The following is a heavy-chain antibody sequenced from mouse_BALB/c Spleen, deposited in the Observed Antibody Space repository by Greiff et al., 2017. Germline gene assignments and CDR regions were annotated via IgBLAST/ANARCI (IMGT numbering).Heavy chain of an antibody. D-gene: IGHD4-1*01. J-gene: IGHJ2*01. CDR3: ASGGTGDFDY. V-gene: IGHV5-9*03. Sequence: EVKVVESGGGLVKPGGSLKLSCAASGFTFSSYTMSWVRQTPEKRLEWVATISSGGGNTYYPDSVKGRFTISRDNAKNNLYLQMSSLKSEDTAMYYCASGGTGDFDYWGQGTTLTVSS. CDR2: ISSGGGNT. CDR1: GFTFSSYT.